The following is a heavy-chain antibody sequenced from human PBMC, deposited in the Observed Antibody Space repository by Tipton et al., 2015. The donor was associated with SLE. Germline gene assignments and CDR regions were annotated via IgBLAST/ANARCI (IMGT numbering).Heavy chain of an antibody. Sequence: TLSLTCAVNGGSLSGYAWSWIRQPPGKGLEWIGEINHSGFTNYRPSLKSRVTMSADRSTNQLSLKLSSVTAADTAVYYCARWIPLTGINVWGQGATVTVSS. D-gene: IGHD5-18*01. J-gene: IGHJ6*02. V-gene: IGHV4-34*01. CDR1: GGSLSGYA. CDR3: ARWIPLTGINV. CDR2: INHSGFT.